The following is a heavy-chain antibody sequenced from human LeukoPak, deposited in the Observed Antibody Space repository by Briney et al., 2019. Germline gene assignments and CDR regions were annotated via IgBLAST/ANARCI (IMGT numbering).Heavy chain of an antibody. V-gene: IGHV1-69*01. Sequence: GASVKVSCKGSGGTLSSYAISWGRQGPGQGLEWMGGIIPIFGTANYAQKFQGRVTITADESTSTAYMELSSLRSEDTAVYYCARSREGYSSGWYGDYWGQGTLVTVSS. CDR3: ARSREGYSSGWYGDY. D-gene: IGHD6-19*01. CDR2: IIPIFGTA. J-gene: IGHJ4*02. CDR1: GGTLSSYA.